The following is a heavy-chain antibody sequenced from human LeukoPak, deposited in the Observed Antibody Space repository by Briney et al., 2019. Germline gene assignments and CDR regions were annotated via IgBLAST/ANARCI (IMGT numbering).Heavy chain of an antibody. Sequence: GASLRLSCAASGFTFSSYAMNWVRQAPGKGLEWVSAISGSGDSTYYADSVKGRFTISRDNSKNTLYLQMNSLRAEDTAVYYCAKAVYSSGWYVRSWGQGTLVTVSS. CDR3: AKAVYSSGWYVRS. CDR2: ISGSGDST. D-gene: IGHD6-19*01. CDR1: GFTFSSYA. V-gene: IGHV3-23*01. J-gene: IGHJ5*02.